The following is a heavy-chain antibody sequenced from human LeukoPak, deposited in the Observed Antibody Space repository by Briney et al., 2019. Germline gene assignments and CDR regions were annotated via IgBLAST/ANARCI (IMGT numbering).Heavy chain of an antibody. V-gene: IGHV1-69*01. CDR1: GGTSSSYA. Sequence: SVKVSCKASGGTSSSYAISWVRQAPGQGLEWMGGIIPIFGTANYAQKFQGRVTITADESTSTAYMELSSLRSEDTAVYYCARTRSGWYYFDYWGQGTLVTVSS. D-gene: IGHD6-19*01. J-gene: IGHJ4*02. CDR3: ARTRSGWYYFDY. CDR2: IIPIFGTA.